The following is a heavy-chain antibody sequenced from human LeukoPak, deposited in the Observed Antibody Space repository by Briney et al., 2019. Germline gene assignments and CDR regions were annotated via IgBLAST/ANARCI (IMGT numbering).Heavy chain of an antibody. CDR2: ISGGGGST. CDR3: AKGSGINHYHWIDP. J-gene: IGHJ5*02. Sequence: GGSLRLSCAASEFTFSNYAMNWVRQAPGKGLEWVSGISGGGGSTYYADSVKGRFTISRDNSKNTLYLQLDSLRAEDTALYYCAKGSGINHYHWIDPWGQGTLVTVSS. CDR1: EFTFSNYA. V-gene: IGHV3-23*01. D-gene: IGHD1-14*01.